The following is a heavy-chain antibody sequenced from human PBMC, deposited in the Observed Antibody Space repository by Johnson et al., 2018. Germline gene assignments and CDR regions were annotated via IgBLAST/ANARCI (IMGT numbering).Heavy chain of an antibody. J-gene: IGHJ4*02. V-gene: IGHV3-23*04. CDR2: ISGSGGST. D-gene: IGHD6-13*01. Sequence: VQLVQSGGGVVQPGRSLRLSCAASGFIFSNYAMSWVRQAPGKGLEWVSAISGSGGSTYYADSVKGRFTIARDNSKNTLYLQMNSLRAEDTALYYCARDNGLAAAGTWNFDYWGQGTLVTVSS. CDR3: ARDNGLAAAGTWNFDY. CDR1: GFIFSNYA.